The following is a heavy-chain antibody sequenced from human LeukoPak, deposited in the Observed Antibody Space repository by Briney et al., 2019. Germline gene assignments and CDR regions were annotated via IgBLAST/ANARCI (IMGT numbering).Heavy chain of an antibody. CDR2: INPNSGGT. J-gene: IGHJ4*02. CDR1: GYTFTGYY. V-gene: IGHV1-2*02. CDR3: ARMNGRAVVAATDY. D-gene: IGHD2-15*01. Sequence: GASVKVSCKASGYTFTGYYMHWVRQAPGQGLEWMGWINPNSGGTNYAQKFQGRVTMTRDTSISTAYMELSRLRSDDTAVYYCARMNGRAVVAATDYWGQGTLVTVSS.